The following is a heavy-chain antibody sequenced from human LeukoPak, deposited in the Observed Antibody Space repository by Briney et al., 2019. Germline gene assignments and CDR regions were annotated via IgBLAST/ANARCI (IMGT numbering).Heavy chain of an antibody. D-gene: IGHD3-10*01. J-gene: IGHJ4*02. Sequence: GRSLRLSCAASGFTFSSYAMHWVRQAPGKGLEWVAVISYDGSNKYYADSVKGRFTISRDNSKNPLYLQMNSLRAEDTAVYYCARDPVGGVRGVEYYFDYWGQGTLVTASS. CDR2: ISYDGSNK. CDR1: GFTFSSYA. CDR3: ARDPVGGVRGVEYYFDY. V-gene: IGHV3-30*01.